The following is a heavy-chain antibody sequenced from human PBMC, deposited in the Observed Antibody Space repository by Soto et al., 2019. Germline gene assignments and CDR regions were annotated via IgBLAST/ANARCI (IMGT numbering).Heavy chain of an antibody. D-gene: IGHD1-26*01. CDR3: ARATSTRRYSGSYYDY. CDR1: GGTFSSYA. CDR2: IIPIFGTA. Sequence: ASVKVSCKASGGTFSSYAISWVRQAPGQGLEWMGGIIPIFGTANYAQKFQGRVTITADESTSTAYMELSSLRSEDTAVYYCARATSTRRYSGSYYDYWGQGTLVTVSS. J-gene: IGHJ4*02. V-gene: IGHV1-69*13.